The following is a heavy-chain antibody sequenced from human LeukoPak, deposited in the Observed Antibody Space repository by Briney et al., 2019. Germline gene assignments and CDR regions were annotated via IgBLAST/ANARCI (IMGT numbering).Heavy chain of an antibody. J-gene: IGHJ2*01. V-gene: IGHV4-39*01. CDR2: IYYTGST. CDR1: GGSISSGSYY. Sequence: SETLSLTCAVSGGSISSGSYYWGWIRQPPGKGLEWIGSIYYTGSTHYNPPLKSRVTISVDTSKNQLSLSLSSVTAADTAVYYCARLDWSNWCFDLWGRGTLVIVSS. D-gene: IGHD3/OR15-3a*01. CDR3: ARLDWSNWCFDL.